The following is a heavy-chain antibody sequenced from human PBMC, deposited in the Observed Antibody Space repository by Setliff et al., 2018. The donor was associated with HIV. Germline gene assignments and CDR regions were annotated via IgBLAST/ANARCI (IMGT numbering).Heavy chain of an antibody. V-gene: IGHV4-59*08. D-gene: IGHD3-22*01. CDR1: GGSISTYY. Sequence: PSETLSLTCTVSGGSISTYYWSWIRQPPGKGLEWIGYIFYSGSTNYYPSLKSRVTISVDTSKNQFSLKLSSVAAADTAVYYCARTQQTYYYDSSGYYFDYWGQGTLVTVSS. CDR3: ARTQQTYYYDSSGYYFDY. CDR2: IFYSGST. J-gene: IGHJ4*02.